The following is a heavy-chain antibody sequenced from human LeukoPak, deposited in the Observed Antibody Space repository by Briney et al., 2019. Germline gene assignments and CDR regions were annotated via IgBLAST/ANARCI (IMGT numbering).Heavy chain of an antibody. Sequence: SETLSLTCAVSHESFSEHYWNWISQPPGKGLEWIAEISQSGTTHYNPSLKSRVTISVDTSENQLFLRVTSVTAADTAVYYCARGPTTSGVGTFDYWGQGTLVTVSS. CDR2: ISQSGTT. D-gene: IGHD3-3*01. V-gene: IGHV4-34*01. CDR1: HESFSEHY. J-gene: IGHJ4*02. CDR3: ARGPTTSGVGTFDY.